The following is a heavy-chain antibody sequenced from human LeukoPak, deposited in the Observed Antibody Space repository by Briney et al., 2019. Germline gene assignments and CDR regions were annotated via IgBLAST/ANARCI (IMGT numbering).Heavy chain of an antibody. J-gene: IGHJ6*02. CDR3: ARGVGGSGSYYYYDMDV. Sequence: SQTLSLTCTLSAGSISNYYWSWIRQPPGKCLEWIGYIHYSGSTNYNPSLKSRVTISVDMSKNQFSLKLSSVTAADTAVYYCARGVGGSGSYYYYDMDVWGQGTTVTVSS. CDR1: AGSISNYY. D-gene: IGHD3-10*01. CDR2: IHYSGST. V-gene: IGHV4-59*01.